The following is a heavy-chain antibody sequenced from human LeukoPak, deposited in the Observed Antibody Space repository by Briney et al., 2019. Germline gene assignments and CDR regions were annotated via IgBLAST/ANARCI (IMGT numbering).Heavy chain of an antibody. J-gene: IGHJ4*02. CDR2: IYSGGIA. CDR1: GSTVSDSY. D-gene: IGHD3-22*01. Sequence: PGGSLRLSCAASGSTVSDSYMSWVRQAPGKGLEWVSVIYSGGIAYYADSVKGRFTISRDNSKNTLYLQMNSLRAEDTAVYYCAREKTDYYDSNGYYYVFDYWGQGTQVTVSS. V-gene: IGHV3-53*01. CDR3: AREKTDYYDSNGYYYVFDY.